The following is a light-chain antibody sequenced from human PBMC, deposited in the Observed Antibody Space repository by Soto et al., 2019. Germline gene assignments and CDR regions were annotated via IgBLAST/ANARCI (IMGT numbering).Light chain of an antibody. CDR2: EVS. V-gene: IGLV2-8*01. CDR1: SSDVGGYNY. Sequence: QSALTQPPSASGAPGQSVTFSCTGTSSDVGGYNYVSWYQQHPGQAPKLMTYEVSTRPSGVPNRFSGSKSGNTASLTVSGLQAEDEAYYYWSSYAGNNNVVFGGGTKLTVL. J-gene: IGLJ2*01. CDR3: SSYAGNNNVV.